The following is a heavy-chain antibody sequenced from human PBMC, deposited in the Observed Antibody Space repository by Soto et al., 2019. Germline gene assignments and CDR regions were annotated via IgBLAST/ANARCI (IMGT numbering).Heavy chain of an antibody. CDR3: ARHRLYGGNLNYYFDY. CDR2: INHRGST. CDR1: GGSFSGYY. D-gene: IGHD4-17*01. V-gene: IGHV4-34*01. J-gene: IGHJ4*02. Sequence: ASETLSLTCAVYGGSFSGYYWSWIRQPPGKGLEWIGEINHRGSTNYNPSLKSRVTISVDTSKNQFSLKLSSVTAADTAVYYCARHRLYGGNLNYYFDYWGQGTLVTVSS.